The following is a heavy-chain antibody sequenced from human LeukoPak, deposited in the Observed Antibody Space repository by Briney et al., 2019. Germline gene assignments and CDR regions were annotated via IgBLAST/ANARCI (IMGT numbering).Heavy chain of an antibody. Sequence: GGSLRLSCAASGFTFSSYAMSWVRQAPGKGLEWVSAISGSGGSTYYADSVKGRFTISRDNSKNTLYLQMNSLRAEDTAVYYCAEDQYRTTVTTFDYWGQGTLVTVSS. J-gene: IGHJ4*02. D-gene: IGHD4-17*01. CDR2: ISGSGGST. CDR3: AEDQYRTTVTTFDY. CDR1: GFTFSSYA. V-gene: IGHV3-23*01.